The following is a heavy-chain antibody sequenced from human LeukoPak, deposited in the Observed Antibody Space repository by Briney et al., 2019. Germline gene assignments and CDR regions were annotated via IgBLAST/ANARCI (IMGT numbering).Heavy chain of an antibody. J-gene: IGHJ4*02. CDR3: AKSLGATRGYFDY. CDR2: IRSKANSYAT. CDR1: GFTFSGSA. Sequence: GGSLRLSCAASGFTFSGSAMHWVRQASGKGLEWVGRIRSKANSYATAYAASVKGRFTISRDDSKNTAYLQMNSLKAEDTAVYYCAKSLGATRGYFDYWGQGTLVTVSS. V-gene: IGHV3-73*01. D-gene: IGHD1-26*01.